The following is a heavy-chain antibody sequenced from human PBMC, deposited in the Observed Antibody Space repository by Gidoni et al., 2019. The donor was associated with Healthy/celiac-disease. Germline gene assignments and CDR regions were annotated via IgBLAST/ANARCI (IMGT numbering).Heavy chain of an antibody. J-gene: IGHJ6*02. CDR2: IYYSGST. CDR3: ARGQKHCSSTSCYYYYYYYGMDV. V-gene: IGHV4-39*07. Sequence: QLQLQASGPGLVKPSETLSLTCTVSGGSISSSSYYWGWIRQTPGKGLEWIGSIYYSGSTYYNPSLKSRVTISVDTSKNQFSLKLSSVTAADTAVYYCARGQKHCSSTSCYYYYYYYGMDVWGQGTTVTVSS. CDR1: GGSISSSSYY. D-gene: IGHD2-2*01.